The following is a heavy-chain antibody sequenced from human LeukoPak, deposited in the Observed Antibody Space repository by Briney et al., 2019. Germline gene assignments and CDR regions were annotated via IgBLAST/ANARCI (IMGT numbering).Heavy chain of an antibody. V-gene: IGHV1-8*01. D-gene: IGHD6-19*01. Sequence: ASVKVPCKASGYTFTTYDINWVRQATGQGLEWMGWMNPNSGNTGYTQRFQGRVTMTRNTSISTAYMELSSLRSEDTAVYYCARGRGSGHKENWFDPWGQGTLVTVSS. J-gene: IGHJ5*02. CDR1: GYTFTTYD. CDR2: MNPNSGNT. CDR3: ARGRGSGHKENWFDP.